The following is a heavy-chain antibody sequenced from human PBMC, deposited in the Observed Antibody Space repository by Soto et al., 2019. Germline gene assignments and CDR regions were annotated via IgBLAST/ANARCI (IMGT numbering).Heavy chain of an antibody. D-gene: IGHD3-22*01. Sequence: SETLSLTCTVSGGSISSGGYYWSWVRQRPGKGLEWIGYIYKSGNTYYNPSLRSRIIMSVDTSKSDFSLNLSSVTAADTAVYYCATGVVVLTPDAFDIWGQGTMVTVSS. J-gene: IGHJ3*02. CDR1: GGSISSGGYY. V-gene: IGHV4-31*03. CDR3: ATGVVVLTPDAFDI. CDR2: IYKSGNT.